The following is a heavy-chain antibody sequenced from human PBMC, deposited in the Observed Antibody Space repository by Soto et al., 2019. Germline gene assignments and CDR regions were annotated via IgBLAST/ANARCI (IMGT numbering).Heavy chain of an antibody. Sequence: QVQLQESGPGLVKPSETLSLTCTVSGGSVSSGSYYWSWIRQPPGQGLEWIGYIYYSGSTNYNPSLKSRVTISVDTSKNQFSLKLSSVTAADTAVYYCARRGHYYDSSGRFDDWGQGTLVTVSS. D-gene: IGHD3-22*01. CDR3: ARRGHYYDSSGRFDD. CDR2: IYYSGST. V-gene: IGHV4-61*01. J-gene: IGHJ4*02. CDR1: GGSVSSGSYY.